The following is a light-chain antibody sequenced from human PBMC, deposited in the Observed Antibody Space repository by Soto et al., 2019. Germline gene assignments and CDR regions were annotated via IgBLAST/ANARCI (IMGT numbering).Light chain of an antibody. CDR1: QSISSD. J-gene: IGKJ5*01. CDR3: QQIYSIPIT. V-gene: IGKV1-39*01. CDR2: GAS. Sequence: DIQMTQSPFSLSASVGDRFTITCRTSQSISSDLNWYQQKTGRAPKLLIYGASTLQSGVPSRFSGSGSGTHFTLTISSVQPEDFATYYCQQIYSIPITFGQGTRLEIK.